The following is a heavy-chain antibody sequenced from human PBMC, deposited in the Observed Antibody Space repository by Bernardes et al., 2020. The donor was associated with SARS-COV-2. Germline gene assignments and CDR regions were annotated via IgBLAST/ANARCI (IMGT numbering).Heavy chain of an antibody. CDR3: AGGGSAGEFDY. J-gene: IGHJ4*02. V-gene: IGHV3-23*01. CDR1: GFIFSSYA. CDR2: ISGRGGTT. Sequence: GGSLRLSCRASGFIFSSYAMSWVRRAPGKGLEWVASISGRGGTTFYADSVKGRITISRDSSTNMAFLEMNSLRAEDTATYYCAGGGSAGEFDYWGQGTLVTVSS.